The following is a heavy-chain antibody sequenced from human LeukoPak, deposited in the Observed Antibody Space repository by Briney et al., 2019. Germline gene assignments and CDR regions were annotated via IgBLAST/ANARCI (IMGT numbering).Heavy chain of an antibody. CDR1: GFTFSSYA. J-gene: IGHJ4*02. CDR3: AKRPALAASGFDY. CDR2: ISGSGGGT. V-gene: IGHV3-23*01. Sequence: GGSLRLSCAASGFTFSSYAMSWVRQAPGKGLECVSSISGSGGGTYSADSVKGRFTISRDNSKNTLYLQMNSLRAEDTAVYYCAKRPALAASGFDYWGQGTLVTVSS. D-gene: IGHD6-13*01.